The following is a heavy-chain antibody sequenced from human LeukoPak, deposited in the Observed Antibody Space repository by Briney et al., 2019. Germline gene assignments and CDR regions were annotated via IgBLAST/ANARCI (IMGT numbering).Heavy chain of an antibody. CDR2: IKQDGSEK. Sequence: QPGGSLRLSCAASGFTFSSYWMSWVRQAPGKGLEWVATIKQDGSEKYYVDSVRGRFTISRDNAKNSLSLQMNSLRAEDTAVYYCARVKRYCSGGSCYSGRFDPWGQGTLVTVSS. D-gene: IGHD2-15*01. J-gene: IGHJ5*02. V-gene: IGHV3-7*01. CDR3: ARVKRYCSGGSCYSGRFDP. CDR1: GFTFSSYW.